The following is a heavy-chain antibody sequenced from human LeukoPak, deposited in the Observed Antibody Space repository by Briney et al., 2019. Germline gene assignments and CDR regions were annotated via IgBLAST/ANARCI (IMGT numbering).Heavy chain of an antibody. Sequence: ASVKVSCKGFGYNFTNYGISWVRQAPGQRLEWMGWISGYNGNTDYAQKFQARVTMTTDTSTSTGYLELRSLRSDDTAVYYCARAGRLKSGSNIYWGRGTLVTVSS. D-gene: IGHD1-26*01. J-gene: IGHJ4*02. CDR3: ARAGRLKSGSNIY. CDR2: ISGYNGNT. V-gene: IGHV1-18*01. CDR1: GYNFTNYG.